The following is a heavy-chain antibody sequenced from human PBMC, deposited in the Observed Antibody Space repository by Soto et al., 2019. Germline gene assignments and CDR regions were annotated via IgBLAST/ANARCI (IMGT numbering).Heavy chain of an antibody. CDR3: ARSQGSSTSLEIYFYYYYGMDV. CDR2: IIPISGTA. Sequence: QVQLVQSGAEVKKPGSSVKVPCKASGGTFSSYAISWVRQAPGQGLEWMGGIIPISGTANYAQKFQGRVTITADEFTSTAYMELSSLRSEDTAVYYCARSQGSSTSLEIYFYYYYGMDVWGQGTTVTVSS. J-gene: IGHJ6*02. D-gene: IGHD2-2*01. CDR1: GGTFSSYA. V-gene: IGHV1-69*01.